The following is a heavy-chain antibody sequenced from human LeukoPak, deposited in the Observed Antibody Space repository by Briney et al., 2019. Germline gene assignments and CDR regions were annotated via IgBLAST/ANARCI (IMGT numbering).Heavy chain of an antibody. CDR1: GFRFSSYW. Sequence: GGSLRLSCVASGFRFSSYWMHWVRHAPGKGLVWVSRISIDGSSTDYADSVKGRFTISRDNAKNTLYLEMNSLRVEDTAVYYCARARSGSYYDYWGQGTLVTVSS. CDR3: ARARSGSYYDY. D-gene: IGHD1-26*01. CDR2: ISIDGSST. V-gene: IGHV3-74*01. J-gene: IGHJ4*02.